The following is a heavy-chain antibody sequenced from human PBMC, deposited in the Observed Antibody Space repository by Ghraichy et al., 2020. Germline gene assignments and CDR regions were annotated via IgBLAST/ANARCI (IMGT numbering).Heavy chain of an antibody. CDR2: INPSGGST. V-gene: IGHV1-46*01. J-gene: IGHJ6*02. CDR1: GYTFTSYY. Sequence: ASLKVSCKASGYTFTSYYMHWVRQAPGQGLEWMGIINPSGGSTSYAQKFQGRVTMTRDTSTSTVYMELSSLRSEDTAVYYCARDGALLRYFDWLLPYYYGMDVWGQGTTVTVSS. CDR3: ARDGALLRYFDWLLPYYYGMDV. D-gene: IGHD3-9*01.